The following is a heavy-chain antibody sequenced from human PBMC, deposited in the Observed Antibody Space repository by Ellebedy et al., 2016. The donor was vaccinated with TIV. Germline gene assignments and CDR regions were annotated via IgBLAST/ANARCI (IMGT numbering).Heavy chain of an antibody. D-gene: IGHD3-22*01. CDR2: ISGSGGST. J-gene: IGHJ4*02. CDR3: AINLPGGYYDY. Sequence: GESLKISCAASGFAFSDYAMSWVRQAPGKGLEWVSAISGSGGSTYYADSVKGRFTISRDNSKNTLYLQMNSLRAEDTAVYYCAINLPGGYYDYWGQGTLVTVSS. CDR1: GFAFSDYA. V-gene: IGHV3-23*01.